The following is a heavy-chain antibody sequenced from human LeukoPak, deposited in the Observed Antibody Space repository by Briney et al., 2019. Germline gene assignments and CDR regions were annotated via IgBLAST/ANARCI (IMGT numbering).Heavy chain of an antibody. D-gene: IGHD3-22*01. Sequence: PSETLSLTCAVSAGSICNSYCSWARQPPGKGLEFIGYISTGGDINYSPSLRSRATMSINTSNNQLSLTLTSVTTADTAVYFCVRGPGRGYDLEPWGQGSLVTVSS. V-gene: IGHV4-4*08. J-gene: IGHJ5*02. CDR2: ISTGGDI. CDR1: AGSICNSY. CDR3: VRGPGRGYDLEP.